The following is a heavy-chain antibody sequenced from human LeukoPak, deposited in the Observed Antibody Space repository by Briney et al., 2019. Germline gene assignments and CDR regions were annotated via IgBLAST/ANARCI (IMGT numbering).Heavy chain of an antibody. CDR2: ISSSSSYI. J-gene: IGHJ6*02. CDR3: AREPRWGSGPYYYGMDV. D-gene: IGHD3-10*01. Sequence: GGSLRLSCAASGFTFSSYSMNWVRQAPGKGLEWVSSISSSSSYIYYADSVKGRFTISRDNAKNSLYLQMNSLRAEDTAVYYCAREPRWGSGPYYYGMDVWGQGTTVTVSS. CDR1: GFTFSSYS. V-gene: IGHV3-21*01.